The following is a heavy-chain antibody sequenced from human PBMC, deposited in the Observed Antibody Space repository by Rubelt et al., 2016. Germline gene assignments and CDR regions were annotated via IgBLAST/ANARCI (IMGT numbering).Heavy chain of an antibody. CDR3: AREWATSTKELDY. CDR1: GFIFSSYR. CDR2: ISHYSTNI. Sequence: VESGGGLVQPGGSLRLSCAASGFIFSSYRMNWVRQAPGKGLEWVSSISHYSTNIYYADSVKGRFTISRDNAKNSLYLEMNALGAEDTAVYYCAREWATSTKELDYWGQGTLVTVSS. D-gene: IGHD2-2*01. J-gene: IGHJ4*02. V-gene: IGHV3-21*01.